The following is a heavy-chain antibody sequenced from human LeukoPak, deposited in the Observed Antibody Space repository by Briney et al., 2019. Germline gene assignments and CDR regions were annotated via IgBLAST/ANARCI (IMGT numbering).Heavy chain of an antibody. CDR1: GYTFTGYY. J-gene: IGHJ4*02. CDR3: AREYYYDSSPDY. V-gene: IGHV1-2*02. D-gene: IGHD3-22*01. CDR2: INPNSGGT. Sequence: ASVKVSCKACGYTFTGYYMHWVRQAPGQGLEWMGWINPNSGGTNYAQKFQGRVTMTRDTSISTAYMELSRLRSDDTAVYYCAREYYYDSSPDYWGQGTLVTVSS.